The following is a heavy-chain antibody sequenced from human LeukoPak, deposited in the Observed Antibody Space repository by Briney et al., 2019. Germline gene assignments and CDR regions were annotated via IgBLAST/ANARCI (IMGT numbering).Heavy chain of an antibody. CDR3: ARDYCSGPKCYFIDY. CDR1: GFTFSNYS. J-gene: IGHJ4*02. Sequence: TGGSLRLSCAASGFTFSNYSMNWVRQAPGKGLEWVSYITSSSAVYYAGSVKGRFTISRDNAKNSLFLQMNSLRAEDTAVYYCARDYCSGPKCYFIDYWGQGALVTVSS. D-gene: IGHD2-15*01. V-gene: IGHV3-48*04. CDR2: ITSSSAV.